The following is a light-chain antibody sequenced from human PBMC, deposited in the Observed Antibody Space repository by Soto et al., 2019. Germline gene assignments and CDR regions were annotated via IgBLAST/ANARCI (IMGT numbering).Light chain of an antibody. J-gene: IGLJ1*01. V-gene: IGLV1-40*01. CDR1: RSNIGAGYD. CDR2: GDS. CDR3: QSYDSSLSVLYV. Sequence: QSVLTQPPSVSGAPGQRVTISCTGSRSNIGAGYDVHWYQQLPGTAPKLLIHGDSNRPSRVPDRFSGSKSGTSASLAITGLQAEDEADYYCQSYDSSLSVLYVFGTGTKLTVL.